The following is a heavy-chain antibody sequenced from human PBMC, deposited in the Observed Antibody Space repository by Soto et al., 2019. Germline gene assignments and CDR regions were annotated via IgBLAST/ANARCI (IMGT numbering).Heavy chain of an antibody. CDR1: GGTFSSYA. V-gene: IGHV1-69*13. CDR3: AREGTLAKYSSSWYPLDY. D-gene: IGHD6-13*01. CDR2: IIPIFGTA. Sequence: SVKVSCKASGGTFSSYAISWVRQAPGQGLEWMGGIIPIFGTANYAQRFQGRVTITADESTSTAYMELSSLRSEDTAVYYCAREGTLAKYSSSWYPLDYWGQGTLVTVSS. J-gene: IGHJ4*02.